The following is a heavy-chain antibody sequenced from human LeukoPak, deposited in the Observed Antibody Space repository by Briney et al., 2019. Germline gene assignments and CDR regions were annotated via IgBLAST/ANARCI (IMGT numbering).Heavy chain of an antibody. V-gene: IGHV3-73*01. D-gene: IGHD3-22*01. CDR3: TYYSDSSGPYKFDY. CDR1: GSTFSGSM. Sequence: PGGSLNLSCAASGSTFSGSMMHWVRQAPGQGLEWVGRVRSKANSYATAYAAWVKGRFTISRDDSKNTAYLQMNSLKTEDTAVYYCTYYSDSSGPYKFDYWAREPWSPSPQ. J-gene: IGHJ4*02. CDR2: VRSKANSYAT.